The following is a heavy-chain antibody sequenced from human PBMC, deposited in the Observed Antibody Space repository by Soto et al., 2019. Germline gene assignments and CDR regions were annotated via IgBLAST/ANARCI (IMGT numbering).Heavy chain of an antibody. D-gene: IGHD5-18*01. CDR2: IKEDGSEK. CDR1: GFTFSSYW. Sequence: EVQVVETGGSLVQPGGSLRLSCAGSGFTFSSYWMSWVRQAPGKGLEWVANIKEDGSEKYYVDSVKGRFTVSGDNAKNSLYLQMNSLRAEDTAVYYCARGRGYGYVYWGQGTLVTVSS. J-gene: IGHJ4*02. CDR3: ARGRGYGYVY. V-gene: IGHV3-7*04.